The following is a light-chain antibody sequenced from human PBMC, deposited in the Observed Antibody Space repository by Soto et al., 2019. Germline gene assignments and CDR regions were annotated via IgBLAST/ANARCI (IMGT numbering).Light chain of an antibody. Sequence: EIVMTQSPTTLSVSPGERATLXXRASQSVSSNLAWYQQRPGQAPRLLXXDASYRATDIPPRFSGSGSGTGFTLTISSLEPEDFAVYYCQQRRSWPPTITCGQGTRLDIK. J-gene: IGKJ5*01. V-gene: IGKV3-11*01. CDR2: DAS. CDR3: QQRRSWPPTIT. CDR1: QSVSSN.